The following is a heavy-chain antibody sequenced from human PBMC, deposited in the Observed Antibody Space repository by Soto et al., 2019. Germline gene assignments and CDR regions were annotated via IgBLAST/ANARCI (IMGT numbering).Heavy chain of an antibody. D-gene: IGHD1-7*01. CDR1: GGSVSSGSYY. V-gene: IGHV4-61*01. J-gene: IGHJ4*02. Sequence: QVQLQESGPGLVKPSETLSLTCTVSGGSVSSGSYYWSWIRQPPGKGLEWIGYIYYSGSTNCNPSLKSRVTISVDTSKNQFSLKLSSVTAADTAVYYCARGGGNWNSIDYWGQGTLVTVSS. CDR3: ARGGGNWNSIDY. CDR2: IYYSGST.